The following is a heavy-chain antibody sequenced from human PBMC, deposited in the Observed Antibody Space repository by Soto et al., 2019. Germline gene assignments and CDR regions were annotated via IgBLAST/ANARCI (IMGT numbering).Heavy chain of an antibody. CDR1: GFTFSSYA. CDR3: AKGYCSSTSGRFYSSSWYYFDY. Sequence: GALRLSCAASGFTFSSYAMSWVRQAPGKGLEWVSAISGSGGSTYYADSVKGRFTISRDNSKNTLYLQMNSLRAEDTAVYYCAKGYCSSTSGRFYSSSWYYFDYWGQGTLVTVSS. D-gene: IGHD2-2*01. V-gene: IGHV3-23*01. CDR2: ISGSGGST. J-gene: IGHJ4*02.